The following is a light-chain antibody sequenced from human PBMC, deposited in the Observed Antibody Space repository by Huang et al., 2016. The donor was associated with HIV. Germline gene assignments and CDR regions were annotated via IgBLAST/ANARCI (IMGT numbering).Light chain of an antibody. CDR1: QRVSSRY. CDR2: AAS. Sequence: EIVLTQSPGTLSLSPGERATLSCRASQRVSSRYLAWYQPKPGQAPRLLIYAASSRATGIPDRVSGSGSGTDFTLTISRLEPEDFAVYYCQQYGTSPRTFGPGAKVEIK. CDR3: QQYGTSPRT. J-gene: IGKJ1*01. V-gene: IGKV3-20*01.